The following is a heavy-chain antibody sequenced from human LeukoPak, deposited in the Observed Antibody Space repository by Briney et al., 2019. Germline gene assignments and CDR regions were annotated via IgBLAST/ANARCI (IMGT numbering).Heavy chain of an antibody. Sequence: SETLSLTCTVSAGSISSGNYYWDWIRQPPGKGLEWIGSIYYSGRTYYNPSLKSRVTISVNTSKKQFSLKLSSVTAADTAVYYCVRGSVYFDYWGQGSLVTVSS. CDR1: AGSISSGNYY. CDR3: VRGSVYFDY. V-gene: IGHV4-39*01. J-gene: IGHJ4*02. CDR2: IYYSGRT.